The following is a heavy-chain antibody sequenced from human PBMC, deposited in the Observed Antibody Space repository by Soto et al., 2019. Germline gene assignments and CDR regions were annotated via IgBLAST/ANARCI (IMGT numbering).Heavy chain of an antibody. Sequence: EVQLVESGGGLVQPGGSLRLSCAASGFTFSSYWIHWVRQAPGKGLVWVSRIKGDGSRTDYADSVKGRFTISRDNAKNTVYPQMNSLRDEDTAVYYCARGLPGYYGMDVWGQGTTVTVSS. CDR3: ARGLPGYYGMDV. D-gene: IGHD4-17*01. CDR1: GFTFSSYW. J-gene: IGHJ6*02. V-gene: IGHV3-74*01. CDR2: IKGDGSRT.